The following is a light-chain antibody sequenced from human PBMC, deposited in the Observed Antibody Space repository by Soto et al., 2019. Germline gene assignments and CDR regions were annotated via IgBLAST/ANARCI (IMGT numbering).Light chain of an antibody. J-gene: IGLJ2*01. Sequence: QSALTQPPSVSGAPGQRVTISCTGSSSNIGAGYDVHWYQQLPGTAPKLLIYGNSNRPSGVPDRFSCSKSGTSACLAITGLQAEDEADYYCQSYDSSLSGVVFGGGTKLTVL. V-gene: IGLV1-40*01. CDR3: QSYDSSLSGVV. CDR1: SSNIGAGYD. CDR2: GNS.